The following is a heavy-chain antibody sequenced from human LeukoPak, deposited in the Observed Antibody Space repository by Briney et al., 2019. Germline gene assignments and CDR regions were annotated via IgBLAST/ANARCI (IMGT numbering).Heavy chain of an antibody. CDR1: GFTFSSYE. J-gene: IGHJ4*02. D-gene: IGHD1-26*01. CDR2: ISSSGSTI. Sequence: GGSLRLSCAASGFTFSSYEMNWVRQAPGKGLEWVSYISSSGSTIYYTDSVKGRFTISRDNAKKSLSLQMNSLRAEDTALYYCAKGVVGATTFDYWGQGTLVTVSS. V-gene: IGHV3-48*03. CDR3: AKGVVGATTFDY.